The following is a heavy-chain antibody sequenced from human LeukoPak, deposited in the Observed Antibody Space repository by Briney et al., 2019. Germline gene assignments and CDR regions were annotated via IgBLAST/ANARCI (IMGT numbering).Heavy chain of an antibody. CDR2: IYYSGST. V-gene: IGHV4-39*01. CDR3: ARVYCGGDCYGIDY. Sequence: PSETLSLTCTVSGGSISSSSYYWGWLRQPPGKGLEWIGSIYYSGSTYYNPSLKSRVTISVDTSKNQFSLKLSSVTAADTAVYYCARVYCGGDCYGIDYWGQGTLVTVSS. D-gene: IGHD2-21*02. J-gene: IGHJ4*02. CDR1: GGSISSSSYY.